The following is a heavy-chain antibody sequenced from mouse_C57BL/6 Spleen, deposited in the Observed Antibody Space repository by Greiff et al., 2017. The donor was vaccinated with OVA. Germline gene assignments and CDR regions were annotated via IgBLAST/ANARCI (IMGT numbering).Heavy chain of an antibody. Sequence: DVHLVESGGGLVKPGGSLKLSCAASGFTFSDYGMHWVRQAPEKGLEWVAYISSGSSTIYYADTVKGRFTISRDNAKNTLFLQMTSLRSEDTAMYYCARGLMSYWGQGTTLTVSS. CDR1: GFTFSDYG. V-gene: IGHV5-17*01. J-gene: IGHJ2*01. D-gene: IGHD2-3*01. CDR2: ISSGSSTI. CDR3: ARGLMSY.